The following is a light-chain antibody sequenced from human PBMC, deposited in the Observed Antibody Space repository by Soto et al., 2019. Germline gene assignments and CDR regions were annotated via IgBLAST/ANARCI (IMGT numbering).Light chain of an antibody. V-gene: IGKV3-20*01. CDR2: GAS. CDR3: QEDGSSPPT. J-gene: IGKJ1*01. Sequence: EIVLTQSPGTLSLSPGERATLSCSASQSVSTNYLAWYQRKPGQAPRLLIYGASSRDTGIPDRFTGSESGTSFSLPITRLELEDLAVHYGQEDGSSPPTFGQGTKVEIK. CDR1: QSVSTNY.